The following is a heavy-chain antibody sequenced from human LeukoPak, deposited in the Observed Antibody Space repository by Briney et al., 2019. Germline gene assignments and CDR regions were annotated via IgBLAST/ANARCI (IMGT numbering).Heavy chain of an antibody. CDR1: GFTFSSYA. CDR2: ISGSGGST. CDR3: AKYLIAAAGPCWDY. D-gene: IGHD6-13*01. Sequence: GGSLRLSCAASGFTFSSYAMSWVRQAPGKGLEWVSAISGSGGSTYYADSVKSQFTTSTDNTKTLLYLQMNRLRAEDTAVYYCAKYLIAAAGPCWDYWGQGTLVTVSS. J-gene: IGHJ4*02. V-gene: IGHV3-23*01.